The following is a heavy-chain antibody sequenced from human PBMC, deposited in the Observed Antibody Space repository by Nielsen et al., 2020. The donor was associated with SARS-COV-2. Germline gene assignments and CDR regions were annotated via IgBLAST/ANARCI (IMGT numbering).Heavy chain of an antibody. V-gene: IGHV3-33*01. J-gene: IGHJ6*02. Sequence: GGSLRLSCEASGFPFSSYGMHWVRQAPGKGLEWVSVIWYDGSNKNYAESVKGRFTISRDNSKNTLYLQMNSLRVEDTAVYYCGRDWGVDPFHYGMAVWGQGTTVTVSS. CDR2: IWYDGSNK. D-gene: IGHD3-16*01. CDR1: GFPFSSYG. CDR3: GRDWGVDPFHYGMAV.